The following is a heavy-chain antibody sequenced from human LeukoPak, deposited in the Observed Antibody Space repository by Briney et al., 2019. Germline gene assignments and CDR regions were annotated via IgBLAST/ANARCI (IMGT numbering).Heavy chain of an antibody. D-gene: IGHD6-19*01. CDR1: GGSISSSNW. Sequence: SETLSLTCAVSGGSISSSNWWSWVRQPPGKGLEWIGEVYHTGSSNYNPSLKSRVTTSVDKSKSQFSLKLSSVTAADTAVYYCARGGTTVAGTFWFDPWGQGTLVIVSS. CDR3: ARGGTTVAGTFWFDP. CDR2: VYHTGSS. V-gene: IGHV4-4*02. J-gene: IGHJ5*02.